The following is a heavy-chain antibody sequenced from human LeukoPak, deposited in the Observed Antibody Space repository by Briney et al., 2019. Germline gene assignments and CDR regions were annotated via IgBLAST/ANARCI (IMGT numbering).Heavy chain of an antibody. CDR3: ASGYYYDSSGYYYRFDY. Sequence: SETLSLTCTVSGYSISSGYYWGWIRQPPGKGLEWIGYIYYSGSTNYNPSLKSRVTISVDTSNNQFSLKLSSVTAADTAVYYCASGYYYDSSGYYYRFDYWGQGTLVTVSS. D-gene: IGHD3-22*01. J-gene: IGHJ4*02. CDR2: IYYSGST. CDR1: GYSISSGYY. V-gene: IGHV4-38-2*02.